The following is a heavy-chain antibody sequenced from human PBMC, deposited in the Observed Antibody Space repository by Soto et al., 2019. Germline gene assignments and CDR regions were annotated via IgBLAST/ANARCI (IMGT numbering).Heavy chain of an antibody. J-gene: IGHJ4*02. CDR3: ARGQEVGAHFFDS. V-gene: IGHV3-13*01. Sequence: PGGSLRLSCEASGFTFSGLDMHWVRQPTGKGLEWVSTIGTAGDTYYAVSVKGRFTISRDNAKTSLSLQMNSLRAGDTAVYFCARGQEVGAHFFDSWGQGTQVTVSS. CDR2: IGTAGDT. D-gene: IGHD2-15*01. CDR1: GFTFSGLD.